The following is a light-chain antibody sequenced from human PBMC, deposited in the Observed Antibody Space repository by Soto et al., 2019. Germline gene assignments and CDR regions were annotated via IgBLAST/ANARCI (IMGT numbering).Light chain of an antibody. CDR2: EVS. CDR1: SSDVGAYNY. J-gene: IGLJ1*01. Sequence: QSALTQPASVSGSPGQSITISCTGTSSDVGAYNYVSWYQQHPGKAPKLMIYEVSDRPSGLSNRLSGSKSGNTASLTISGLQAEDEADYYCTSYTATSTLVFGTGTK. V-gene: IGLV2-14*01. CDR3: TSYTATSTLV.